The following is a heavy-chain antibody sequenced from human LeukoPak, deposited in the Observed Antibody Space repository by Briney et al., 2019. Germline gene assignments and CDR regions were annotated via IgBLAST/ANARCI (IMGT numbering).Heavy chain of an antibody. Sequence: ASVKVSCKASGYTFTSYAMHWVRQAPGQRLEWMGWINAGNGNTKYSQKFQSRVTMTRDTSTSTIYMELNSLRSDDTAVYYCAREDGYSGYPIDPWGQGTLVTVSS. V-gene: IGHV1-3*01. CDR3: AREDGYSGYPIDP. D-gene: IGHD5-12*01. CDR1: GYTFTSYA. CDR2: INAGNGNT. J-gene: IGHJ5*02.